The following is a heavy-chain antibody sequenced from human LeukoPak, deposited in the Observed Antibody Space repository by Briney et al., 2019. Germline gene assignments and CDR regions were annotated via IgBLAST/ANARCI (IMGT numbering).Heavy chain of an antibody. D-gene: IGHD7-27*01. CDR3: AKVLTGSQDY. J-gene: IGHJ4*02. CDR2: INTDGSRT. V-gene: IGHV3-74*01. Sequence: GGSLRLSCAASGVTLSNYWMHWVRQVPGKGLVWVSLINTDGSRTTYADFVRGRFTISRDNSKTTLHLQMNGLRAEDTAVYYCAKVLTGSQDYWGQGTLVTVSS. CDR1: GVTLSNYW.